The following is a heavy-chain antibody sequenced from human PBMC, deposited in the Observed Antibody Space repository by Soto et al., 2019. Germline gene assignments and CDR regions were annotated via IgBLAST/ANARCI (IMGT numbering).Heavy chain of an antibody. V-gene: IGHV1-69*13. D-gene: IGHD3-22*01. CDR1: GGTFSSYA. CDR2: IIPIFGTA. Sequence: SVKVSCKASGGTFSSYAISWVRQAPGQGLEWMGGIIPIFGTANYAQKFQGRVTITADESTSTAYMELSSLRSEDTAVYYCARDPSYYYDSSGYPGYVFDIWGQVTMGTFSS. CDR3: ARDPSYYYDSSGYPGYVFDI. J-gene: IGHJ3*02.